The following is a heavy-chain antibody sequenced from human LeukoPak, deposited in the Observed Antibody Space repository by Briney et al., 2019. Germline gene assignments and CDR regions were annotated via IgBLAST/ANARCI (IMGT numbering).Heavy chain of an antibody. D-gene: IGHD6-13*01. V-gene: IGHV4-39*01. CDR2: IYYSGST. CDR1: GGSISSSSYY. CDR3: ARRGRGAAAVDY. Sequence: SETLSLTCTVSGGSISSSSYYWGWIRQPPGKGLEWIGSIYYSGSTYYNPTLKSRVTISVDTSKNQFSLKLSSVTAADTAVYYCARRGRGAAAVDYWGQGTLVTVSS. J-gene: IGHJ4*02.